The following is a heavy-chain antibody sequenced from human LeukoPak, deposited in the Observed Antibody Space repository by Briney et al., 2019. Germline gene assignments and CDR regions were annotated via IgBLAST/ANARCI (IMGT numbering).Heavy chain of an antibody. CDR2: IYKGST. CDR3: ARLTRDGYTTF. D-gene: IGHD5-24*01. J-gene: IGHJ4*02. Sequence: SETLSLTXTISGGSISTYHWSWIRQPPEKGLEWIGYIYKGSTNYNPSLKSRVTISVVTSKNQFSLKLRSVTAADTAVYYCARLTRDGYTTFWGQGTLVTVSS. CDR1: GGSISTYH. V-gene: IGHV4-59*01.